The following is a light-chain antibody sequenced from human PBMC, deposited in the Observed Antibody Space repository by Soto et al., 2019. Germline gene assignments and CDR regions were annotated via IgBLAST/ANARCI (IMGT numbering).Light chain of an antibody. V-gene: IGLV2-11*01. J-gene: IGLJ2*01. CDR3: CSYADTYVE. CDR1: SNYIGPYNY. Sequence: QSALTQPRSVSGSPGQSVAISCTGSSNYIGPYNYVSWYQQHPGKAPKLIIYDVDKRPSGVPYRFSGSKSGDTASLTISGLQPDDEADYYCCSYADTYVELGGGTKLTVL. CDR2: DVD.